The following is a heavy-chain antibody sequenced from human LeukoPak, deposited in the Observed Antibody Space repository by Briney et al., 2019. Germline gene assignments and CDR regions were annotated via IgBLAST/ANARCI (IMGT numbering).Heavy chain of an antibody. Sequence: GGSLRLSCAASGFIFTNYFMSWVRQAPGKGLEWVASIKHDGSEKYYVDSVRDRFTISRDNTMNSLYLQMSSLRAEDTAVYYCATDRGWRTSGYYLYYFEYWGQGTLVTYSS. J-gene: IGHJ4*02. CDR3: ATDRGWRTSGYYLYYFEY. D-gene: IGHD3-3*01. CDR2: IKHDGSEK. CDR1: GFIFTNYF. V-gene: IGHV3-7*01.